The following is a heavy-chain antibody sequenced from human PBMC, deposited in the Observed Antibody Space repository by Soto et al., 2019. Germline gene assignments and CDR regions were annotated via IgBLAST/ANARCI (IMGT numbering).Heavy chain of an antibody. V-gene: IGHV4-39*01. CDR1: GCSISSSSYY. CDR3: AKVNYYGSGSYPP. Sequence: SETLSLTCTVSGCSISSSSYYWGWIRQPPGKGLEWIGSIYYSGSTYYNPSLKSRVTISVDTSKNQFSLKLSSVTAADTAVYYCAKVNYYGSGSYPPWGQGTLVTVSS. J-gene: IGHJ5*02. CDR2: IYYSGST. D-gene: IGHD3-10*01.